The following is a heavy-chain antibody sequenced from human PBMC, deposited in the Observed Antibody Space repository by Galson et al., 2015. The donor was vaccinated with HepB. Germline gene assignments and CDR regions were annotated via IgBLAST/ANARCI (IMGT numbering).Heavy chain of an antibody. CDR1: GFTFSSHA. CDR2: ISGSGGST. Sequence: SLRLSCAASGFTFSSHAMSWVRQAPGKGLEWVSAISGSGGSTYYADSVKGRFTISRDNSENTLYLQMNSLRAEDTAVNYCANQRGRFYFDYWGQGTLVTVSS. V-gene: IGHV3-23*01. CDR3: ANQRGRFYFDY. J-gene: IGHJ4*02. D-gene: IGHD3-3*01.